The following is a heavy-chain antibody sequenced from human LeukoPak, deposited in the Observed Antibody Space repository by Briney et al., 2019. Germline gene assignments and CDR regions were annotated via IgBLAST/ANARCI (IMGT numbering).Heavy chain of an antibody. D-gene: IGHD4-11*01. Sequence: SETLTLTCTLSVRCINTYYWRWLRQPPGKGLEDIGYIYYSGSTNYNPSLKSRVTISVDSSKNQFSLRLSSVTAAHTAMYYCARLSSSNYYSFYYFMDVWGKGTTVTVSS. J-gene: IGHJ6*03. V-gene: IGHV4-59*08. CDR2: IYYSGST. CDR1: VRCINTYY. CDR3: ARLSSSNYYSFYYFMDV.